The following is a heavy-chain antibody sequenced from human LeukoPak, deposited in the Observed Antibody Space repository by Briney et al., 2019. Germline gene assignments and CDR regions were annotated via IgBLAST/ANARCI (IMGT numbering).Heavy chain of an antibody. V-gene: IGHV3-21*01. CDR1: GFTFSSYS. D-gene: IGHD3-22*01. CDR3: ARDPYYYDSSGYSAH. CDR2: ISSSSSYI. J-gene: IGHJ4*02. Sequence: GGSLRLSCAASGFTFSSYSMNWVRQAPGKGLEWVSSISSSSSYIYYADSVKGRFTISRDNAKNLLYLQMNSLRAEDTAVYYCARDPYYYDSSGYSAHWGQGTLVTVSS.